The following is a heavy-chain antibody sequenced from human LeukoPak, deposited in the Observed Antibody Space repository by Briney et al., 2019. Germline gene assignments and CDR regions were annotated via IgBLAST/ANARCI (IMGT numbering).Heavy chain of an antibody. CDR1: GLTVSSNY. CDR2: IYSGSST. CDR3: AMGAIVATIDY. V-gene: IGHV3-66*01. D-gene: IGHD5-12*01. J-gene: IGHJ4*02. Sequence: GGSLRLSCAASGLTVSSNYMSWVRQAPGKGQEWVSLIYSGSSTYYADSVKGRFTISRDKSKNTLYLQMSSLRVEDTAVYYCAMGAIVATIDYWGQGTLVTVSS.